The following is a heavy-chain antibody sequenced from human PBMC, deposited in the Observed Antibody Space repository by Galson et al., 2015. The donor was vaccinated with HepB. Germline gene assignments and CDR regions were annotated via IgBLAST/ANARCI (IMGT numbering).Heavy chain of an antibody. Sequence: SLRLSCAASGFTFSSYGMHWVRQAPGKGLEWVAVISYDGSNKYYADSVKGRFTISRDNSKNTLYLQMNSLRAEDTAVYYCAKDSGKYYDSSGYLGLRYYYYGMDVWGQGTTVTVSS. D-gene: IGHD3-22*01. CDR2: ISYDGSNK. J-gene: IGHJ6*02. CDR3: AKDSGKYYDSSGYLGLRYYYYGMDV. V-gene: IGHV3-30*18. CDR1: GFTFSSYG.